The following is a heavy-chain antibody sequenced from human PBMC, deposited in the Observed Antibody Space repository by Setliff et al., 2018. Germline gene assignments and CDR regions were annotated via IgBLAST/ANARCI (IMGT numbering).Heavy chain of an antibody. Sequence: SETLSLTCTVSGGSISRSSYYWGWIRQPPGKGLEWIGSLYHTGSTDYNPSLNSRVTISVDTSKNQFSLKLTSVTAADTAVYYCARHASSGLQTFDFWGQGALVTVSS. V-gene: IGHV4-39*01. D-gene: IGHD6-13*01. J-gene: IGHJ4*02. CDR1: GGSISRSSYY. CDR3: ARHASSGLQTFDF. CDR2: LYHTGST.